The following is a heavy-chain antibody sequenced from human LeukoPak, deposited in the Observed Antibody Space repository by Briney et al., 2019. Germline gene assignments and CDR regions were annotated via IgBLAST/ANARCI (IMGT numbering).Heavy chain of an antibody. CDR1: GFTFSIYA. Sequence: GGSLRLSCAASGFTFSIYAMTWVRRAPGKGLEWVAAFSATDGSAQYAESVKGRFTISRDNSKNTLYLQMNRMRAEDTAVYYCAKARIEALGTGAFDVWGQGTMVTVSS. D-gene: IGHD6-13*01. V-gene: IGHV3-23*01. CDR3: AKARIEALGTGAFDV. J-gene: IGHJ3*01. CDR2: FSATDGSA.